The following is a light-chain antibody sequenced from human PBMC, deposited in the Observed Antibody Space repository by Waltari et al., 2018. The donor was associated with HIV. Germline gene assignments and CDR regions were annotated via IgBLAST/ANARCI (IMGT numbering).Light chain of an antibody. CDR1: TSNIGADYD. J-gene: IGLJ1*01. CDR3: AAWDVSLRGAYV. CDR2: GDN. Sequence: QSVLTQPPSVSGAPGQRVTISCTGTTSNIGADYDVHWYRQSPGTSPQLLIYGDNNRPSGVPDRFSASKSGTSASLAISGLRSEDEADYYCAAWDVSLRGAYVFGTGTKVAVL. V-gene: IGLV1-40*01.